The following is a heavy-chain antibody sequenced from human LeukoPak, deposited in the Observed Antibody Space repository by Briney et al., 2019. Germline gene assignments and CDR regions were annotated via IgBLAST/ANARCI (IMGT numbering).Heavy chain of an antibody. CDR2: IYSGGST. Sequence: GGSLRLSCAASGFTVSSNYMSWVRQALGKGLEWVSVIYSGGSTYYADSVKGRLTISRDNSKNTLYLQMNSLRAEDTAVYYCARDFGDGSYYYWGQGTLVTVSS. J-gene: IGHJ4*02. CDR1: GFTVSSNY. V-gene: IGHV3-66*02. CDR3: ARDFGDGSYYY. D-gene: IGHD1-26*01.